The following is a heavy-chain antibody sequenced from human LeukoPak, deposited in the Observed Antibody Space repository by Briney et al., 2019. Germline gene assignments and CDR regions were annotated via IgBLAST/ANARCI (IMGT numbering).Heavy chain of an antibody. Sequence: SGTSLRLSCAASGFTFTSYGMHWVRQAPGKGLEWVALITYDGYYKYYSDSVKGRFTISSDTSKNTLYLQMNSLRAEDTAVYYCARDSPGYLAYDSWGQGTLVTVSS. J-gene: IGHJ4*02. V-gene: IGHV3-30*03. CDR1: GFTFTSYG. CDR2: ITYDGYYK. D-gene: IGHD1-1*01. CDR3: ARDSPGYLAYDS.